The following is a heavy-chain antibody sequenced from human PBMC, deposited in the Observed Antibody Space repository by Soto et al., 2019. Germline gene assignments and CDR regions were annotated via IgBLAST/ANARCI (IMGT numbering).Heavy chain of an antibody. CDR2: FDPEDGET. J-gene: IGHJ6*02. Sequence: QVQLVQSGAEVKKRGASVKVSCKVSGYTLTELSMHWVREAPGKGLEWMGGFDPEDGETIYAQKFQGRVTMTEDTSTDTAYMELSSLRSEDTAVYYCATNGGLVPAALRSFPYGMDVWGQGTTVTVSS. CDR1: GYTLTELS. V-gene: IGHV1-24*01. D-gene: IGHD2-2*01. CDR3: ATNGGLVPAALRSFPYGMDV.